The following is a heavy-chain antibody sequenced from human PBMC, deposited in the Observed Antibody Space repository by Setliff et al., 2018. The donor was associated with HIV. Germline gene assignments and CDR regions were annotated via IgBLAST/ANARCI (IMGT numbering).Heavy chain of an antibody. CDR1: GGSVSNYY. CDR2: INTSGST. J-gene: IGHJ4*02. CDR3: ARDPSTGWYYLDF. D-gene: IGHD6-19*01. V-gene: IGHV4-4*07. Sequence: SETLSLTCTVSGGSVSNYYWTWIRQSAGKGLEWIGHINTSGSTKYNPSLKSRLTMSVDSSGNQFSLTLTSVTAADTAVYYCARDPSTGWYYLDFWGPGALVTVSS.